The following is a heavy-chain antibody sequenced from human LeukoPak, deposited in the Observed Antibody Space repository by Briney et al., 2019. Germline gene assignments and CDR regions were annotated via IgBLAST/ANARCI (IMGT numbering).Heavy chain of an antibody. CDR1: GGSISTYY. Sequence: SETLSLTCTVSGGSISTYYWIWIRQPAGKGLEWIGRIYTSGSTNYNSSLKSRVTLSLDTSKNQFSLKLISVTAADTAVYYCARWVTTQATFDIWGQGTMVTVSS. CDR2: IYTSGST. D-gene: IGHD1-1*01. V-gene: IGHV4-4*07. CDR3: ARWVTTQATFDI. J-gene: IGHJ3*02.